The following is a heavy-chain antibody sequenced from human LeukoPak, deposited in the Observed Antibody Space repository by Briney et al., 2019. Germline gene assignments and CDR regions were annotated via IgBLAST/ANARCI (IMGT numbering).Heavy chain of an antibody. V-gene: IGHV1-69*05. CDR2: GTA. D-gene: IGHD2-2*02. CDR3: ARGRGGYCSSTSCYTDFDY. J-gene: IGHJ4*02. Sequence: GTANYAQKFQGRVTITTDESTSTAYMELSSLRSEDTAVYYCARGRGGYCSSTSCYTDFDYWGQGTLVTVSS.